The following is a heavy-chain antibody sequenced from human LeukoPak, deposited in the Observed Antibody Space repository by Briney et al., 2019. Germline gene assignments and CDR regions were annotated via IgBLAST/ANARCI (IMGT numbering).Heavy chain of an antibody. CDR3: GKDISAGGMDV. J-gene: IGHJ6*02. CDR1: GFTVSSNY. CDR2: IYSGGST. Sequence: QPGGSLRLSCAASGFTVSSNYMSWVRQAPGKGLEWVSVIYSGGSTYYADSVKGRFTISRDNSKNTLYLQMNSLTAEDTAVYYCGKDISAGGMDVWGQGTTVTVSS. V-gene: IGHV3-53*01. D-gene: IGHD3-10*01.